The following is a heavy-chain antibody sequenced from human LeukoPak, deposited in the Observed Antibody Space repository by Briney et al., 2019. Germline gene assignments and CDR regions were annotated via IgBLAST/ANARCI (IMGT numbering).Heavy chain of an antibody. J-gene: IGHJ3*02. D-gene: IGHD6-13*01. CDR3: ARSQDSSSWFQGAFDI. CDR1: GGSVSSASSY. V-gene: IGHV4-61*01. CDR2: MYNSGRT. Sequence: SETLSLTCTVSGGSVSSASSYWSWIRQPPGKGLEWIGYMYNSGRTNNNPSLKSRVTISVDTSKNQFYLKLSSVTAADTAVFYCARSQDSSSWFQGAFDIWGQGTMVTVSS.